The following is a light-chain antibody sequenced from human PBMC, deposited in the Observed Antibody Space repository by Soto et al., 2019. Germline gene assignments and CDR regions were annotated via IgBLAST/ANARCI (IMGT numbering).Light chain of an antibody. CDR1: QDIGNY. CDR2: DAS. Sequence: DIHMTQSPSSLSASVGDRVTVTCRASQDIGNYLCWYQQKLGKAPKLLIYDASYLEAGVPSRLSGSGSGTDFTFTISSLQPEDFATYYCQQHDSLPLTFGGGTKVDIK. V-gene: IGKV1-33*01. J-gene: IGKJ4*01. CDR3: QQHDSLPLT.